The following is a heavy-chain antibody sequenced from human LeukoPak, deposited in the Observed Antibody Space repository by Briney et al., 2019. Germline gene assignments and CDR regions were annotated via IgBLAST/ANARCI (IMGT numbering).Heavy chain of an antibody. D-gene: IGHD3-22*01. V-gene: IGHV3-30-3*01. J-gene: IGHJ4*02. CDR3: AREGSDGYLFDY. CDR1: GFTFSSYA. Sequence: GKSLRLSCAASGFTFSSYAMHWVRQAPGKGLEWVAVISYDGSNKYYADSVKGRFTISKDNSKNTLYLQMNSLRAEDTAVYYCAREGSDGYLFDYWGQGSLVIVSS. CDR2: ISYDGSNK.